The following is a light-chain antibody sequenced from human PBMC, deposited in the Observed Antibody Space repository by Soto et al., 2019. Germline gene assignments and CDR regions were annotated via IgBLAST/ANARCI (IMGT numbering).Light chain of an antibody. CDR1: QSVSSD. J-gene: IGKJ1*01. V-gene: IGKV3-15*01. CDR2: GAS. Sequence: EIEKTPSPATLSVSAGDRDNLPCRASQSVSSDLAWYQQKPGQAPRLLIYGASTGATGIPARFTGSGSGTEFTRAISSLQSEDFAVYYCQQYNNWPRTFGQGTKVDIK. CDR3: QQYNNWPRT.